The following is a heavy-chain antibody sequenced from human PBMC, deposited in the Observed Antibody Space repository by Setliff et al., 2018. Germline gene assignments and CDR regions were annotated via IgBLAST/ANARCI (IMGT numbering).Heavy chain of an antibody. J-gene: IGHJ6*03. CDR1: DASIGGSGYY. CDR3: ARVRRVVIAYYYYMDV. V-gene: IGHV4-34*01. CDR2: INHSGST. D-gene: IGHD2-21*01. Sequence: PSETLSLTCTVSDASIGGSGYYWSWIRQPPGKGLEWIGEINHSGSTNYNRSLRSRVSISVDTSKNQFSLKLSSVTAADTAVYYCARVRRVVIAYYYYMDVWGKGTTVTVSS.